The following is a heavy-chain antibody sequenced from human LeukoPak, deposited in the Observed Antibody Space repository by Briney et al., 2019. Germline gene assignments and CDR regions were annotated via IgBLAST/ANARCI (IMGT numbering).Heavy chain of an antibody. D-gene: IGHD6-13*01. CDR3: AKGAHVGSSWYGRVDY. V-gene: IGHV3-23*01. CDR1: GFAFSSYA. Sequence: PGGSLRLSCAASGFAFSSYAMSWVRQAPGKGLEWVSAISGSGGSTYYADSVKGRFTISRDNSKNTLYLQMNSLRAEDTAVYYCAKGAHVGSSWYGRVDYWGQGTLVTVSS. CDR2: ISGSGGST. J-gene: IGHJ4*02.